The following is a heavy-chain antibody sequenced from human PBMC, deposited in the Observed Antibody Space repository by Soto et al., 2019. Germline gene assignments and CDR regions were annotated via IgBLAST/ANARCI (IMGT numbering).Heavy chain of an antibody. Sequence: EVQLVESGGGLVQPGRSLRLSCAASGFTFDDYAMHWVRQAPGKGLEWVSGISWNSGSIGYADSVKGRFTISRDNAKNSLYLQMNSLRSEDTALYYCATAVRLASNAFDIWGQGTIVTVSS. V-gene: IGHV3-9*01. CDR3: ATAVRLASNAFDI. CDR1: GFTFDDYA. J-gene: IGHJ3*02. D-gene: IGHD4-4*01. CDR2: ISWNSGSI.